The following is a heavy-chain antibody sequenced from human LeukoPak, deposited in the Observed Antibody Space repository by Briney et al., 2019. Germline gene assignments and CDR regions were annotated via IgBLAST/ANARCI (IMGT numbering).Heavy chain of an antibody. CDR2: ISSSSSSI. CDR3: ARDSIVVVVAAKDYYYGMDV. CDR1: GFTFSNYA. J-gene: IGHJ6*02. D-gene: IGHD2-15*01. Sequence: PGGSLRLSCAASGFTFSNYAMNWVRQAPGKGLEWLSYISSSSSSIYYADSVKGRFTISRDNAKNSLYLQMNSLRAEDTAVYYCARDSIVVVVAAKDYYYGMDVWGQGTTVTVSS. V-gene: IGHV3-48*01.